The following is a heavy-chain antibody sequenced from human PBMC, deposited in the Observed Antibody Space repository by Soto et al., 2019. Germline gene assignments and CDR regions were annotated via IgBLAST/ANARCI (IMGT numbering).Heavy chain of an antibody. J-gene: IGHJ4*02. Sequence: ESGGGVVQPGRSLRLSCAASGFTFSSYGMHWVRQAPGKGLEWVAVIWYDGSNKYYADSVKGRFTISRDNSTNTLYLQMNSLRAEDTAVYYGARDLGGYSYGLNYWGQGTLVTVSS. D-gene: IGHD5-18*01. CDR2: IWYDGSNK. CDR1: GFTFSSYG. V-gene: IGHV3-33*01. CDR3: ARDLGGYSYGLNY.